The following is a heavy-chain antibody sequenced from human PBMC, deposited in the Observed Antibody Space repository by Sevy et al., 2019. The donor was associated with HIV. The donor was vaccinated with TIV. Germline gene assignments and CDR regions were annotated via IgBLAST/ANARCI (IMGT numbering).Heavy chain of an antibody. V-gene: IGHV3-23*01. CDR2: ISVSGDST. CDR1: GFTFSIYA. Sequence: GGSLGLSCAASGFTFSIYAMTWVRQAPGKGLEWVSTISVSGDSTYYADSVKGRFTISRDNPKNTLYLQMNTLRAEDTALYYCAKDHDNNWFDPWGQGTLVTVSS. J-gene: IGHJ5*02. CDR3: AKDHDNNWFDP. D-gene: IGHD3-9*01.